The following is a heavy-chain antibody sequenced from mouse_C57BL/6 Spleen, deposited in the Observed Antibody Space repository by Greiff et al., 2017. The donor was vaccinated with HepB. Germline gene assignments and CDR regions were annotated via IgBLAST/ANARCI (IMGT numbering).Heavy chain of an antibody. CDR2: IYPGSGST. CDR3: ARSFDYDRYFDV. Sequence: QVQLKQPGAELVKPGASVKMSCKASGYTFTSYWITWVKQRPGQGLEWIGDIYPGSGSTNYNEKFKSKATLTVDTSSSTVYMQLSSLTSEDSAVYYCARSFDYDRYFDVWGTGTTVTVSS. J-gene: IGHJ1*03. V-gene: IGHV1-55*01. CDR1: GYTFTSYW. D-gene: IGHD2-4*01.